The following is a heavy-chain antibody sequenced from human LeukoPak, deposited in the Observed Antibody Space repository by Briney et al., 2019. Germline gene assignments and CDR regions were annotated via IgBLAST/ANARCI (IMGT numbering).Heavy chain of an antibody. CDR3: ASLGHEGIRYRDY. J-gene: IGHJ4*02. CDR1: GYSISSGYY. D-gene: IGHD3-9*01. Sequence: SETLSLTCTVSGYSISSGYYWGWIRQPPGKGLEWIGSIYHSGSTNYNPSLKSRVTISVDTSKNQFSLKLSSVTAADTAVYYCASLGHEGIRYRDYWGQGTLVTVSS. V-gene: IGHV4-38-2*02. CDR2: IYHSGST.